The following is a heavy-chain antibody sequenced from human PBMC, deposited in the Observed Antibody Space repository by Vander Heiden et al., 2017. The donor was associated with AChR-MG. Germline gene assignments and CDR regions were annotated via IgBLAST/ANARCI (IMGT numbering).Heavy chain of an antibody. V-gene: IGHV1-46*01. Sequence: QVQLVQSGAEVKKPGASVKVSCKASGYTFTSYYMHWVRQAPGQGLEWMGIINPSGGSTSYAQKFQGRVTMTRDTSTSTVYMELSSLRSEDTAVYYCARDEGALEVVPAYRSWGQGTLVTVSS. D-gene: IGHD2-2*01. CDR3: ARDEGALEVVPAYRS. CDR1: GYTFTSYY. J-gene: IGHJ4*02. CDR2: INPSGGST.